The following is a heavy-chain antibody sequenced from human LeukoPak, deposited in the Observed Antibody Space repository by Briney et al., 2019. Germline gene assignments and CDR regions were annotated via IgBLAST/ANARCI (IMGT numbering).Heavy chain of an antibody. V-gene: IGHV1-18*01. CDR2: ISAYNGNT. CDR3: ARDPYCGGDCYWR. J-gene: IGHJ4*02. Sequence: GASVKVSCKASGYTFTSYGISWVRQAPGQGLEWMGWISAYNGNTNYAQKFQGRVTITADKSTSTAYMELSSLRSEDTAVYYCARDPYCGGDCYWRWGQGTLVTVSS. CDR1: GYTFTSYG. D-gene: IGHD2-21*02.